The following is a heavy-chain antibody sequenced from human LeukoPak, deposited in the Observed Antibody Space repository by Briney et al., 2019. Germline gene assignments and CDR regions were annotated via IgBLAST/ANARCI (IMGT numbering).Heavy chain of an antibody. D-gene: IGHD3-22*01. CDR1: GYSFSTHW. J-gene: IGHJ3*02. Sequence: GESLKISCKGSGYSFSTHWIGWVRQMPGKGLEWMGIIYPDDSETNYSPSFQGQVSMSVDESITTAYLQWSSLKASDTAIYYCARQAYGSHFDAFDIWGQGTMVTVSS. CDR3: ARQAYGSHFDAFDI. CDR2: IYPDDSET. V-gene: IGHV5-51*01.